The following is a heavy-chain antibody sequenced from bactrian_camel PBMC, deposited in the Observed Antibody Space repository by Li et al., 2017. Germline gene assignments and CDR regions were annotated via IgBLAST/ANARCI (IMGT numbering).Heavy chain of an antibody. CDR2: LWIGGATT. D-gene: IGHD5*01. Sequence: HVQLVESGGGSVQAGGSLTLSCAAGRYTYKRNCMGWFRQRPGKDREGLAVLWIGGATTTYADSVKGRFTISHDNAKRTLYLQMNNLKPEDTAMYYCAARYGGAEYGAERWLEPFEYNYWGQGTQVTVS. CDR3: AARYGGAEYGAERWLEPFEYNY. J-gene: IGHJ4*01. V-gene: IGHV3S1*01. CDR1: RYTYKRNC.